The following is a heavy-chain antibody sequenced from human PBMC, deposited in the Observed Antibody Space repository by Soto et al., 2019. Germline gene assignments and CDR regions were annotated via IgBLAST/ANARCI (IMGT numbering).Heavy chain of an antibody. CDR3: ARDEGYCSGGSCYYLIY. J-gene: IGHJ4*02. CDR2: IVVGSGST. Sequence: SVKVSCKASGFTFTSSAVQWVRQARGQRLEWIGWIVVGSGSTSYAQKFQGRVTMARDTSTSTVYMQLSSLRSEDTAVYYCARDEGYCSGGSCYYLIYWGQGTLVTVSS. CDR1: GFTFTSSA. D-gene: IGHD2-15*01. V-gene: IGHV1-58*01.